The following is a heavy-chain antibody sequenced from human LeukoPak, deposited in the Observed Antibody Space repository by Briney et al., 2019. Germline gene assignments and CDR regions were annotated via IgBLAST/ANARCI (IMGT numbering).Heavy chain of an antibody. Sequence: SVKVSCKASGGTFSSYAISWVRQAPGQGLEWMGRIIPIFGTANYAQKFQGRVTITTDESTSTAYMELSSLRSGDTAVYYCARNLAYCGGDCYSPFDYWGQGTLVTVSS. CDR1: GGTFSSYA. CDR2: IIPIFGTA. J-gene: IGHJ4*02. CDR3: ARNLAYCGGDCYSPFDY. V-gene: IGHV1-69*05. D-gene: IGHD2-21*02.